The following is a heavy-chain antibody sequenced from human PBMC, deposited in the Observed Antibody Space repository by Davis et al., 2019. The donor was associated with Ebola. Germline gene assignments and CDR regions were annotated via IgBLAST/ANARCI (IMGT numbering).Heavy chain of an antibody. J-gene: IGHJ5*02. CDR3: ARAPYYDFCSGSGWFDP. D-gene: IGHD3-3*01. CDR1: GGSISSSSYY. CDR2: IFYSGST. Sequence: MPSETLSLTCTVSGGSISSSSYYWGWIRQPPGKGLEWIGSIFYSGSTYYNPSLKSRVTISVDTSKNQFSLKLSSVTAADTAVYYCARAPYYDFCSGSGWFDPWGQGTLVTVSS. V-gene: IGHV4-39*01.